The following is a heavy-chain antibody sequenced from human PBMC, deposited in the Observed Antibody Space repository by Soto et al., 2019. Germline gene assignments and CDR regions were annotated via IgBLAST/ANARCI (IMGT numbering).Heavy chain of an antibody. CDR1: GGSISTSNW. CDR2: VYRTGST. CDR3: ARARATIAAAAIFDC. J-gene: IGHJ4*02. Sequence: QVQLQESGPGLVKHSGTLSLTCAVSGGSISTSNWWSWVRQPPGKGLEWIGEVYRTGSTNYNPSLESLLTISVDKSKNQFSLKLTSVTAADTAVYYCARARATIAAAAIFDCWGQGTLDTVSS. V-gene: IGHV4-4*02. D-gene: IGHD6-13*01.